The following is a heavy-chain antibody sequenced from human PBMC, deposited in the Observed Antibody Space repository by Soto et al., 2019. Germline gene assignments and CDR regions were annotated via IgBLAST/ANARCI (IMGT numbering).Heavy chain of an antibody. CDR3: AKGSKYFWSGYTYNWFDP. CDR2: IYYSGST. J-gene: IGHJ5*02. Sequence: QVQLQESGPGLVKPSETLSLTCTVSGGSISSYYWSWIRQPPGKGLEWMGYIYYSGSTNYNSSLKSRVTISVDTSKNQFSLKLSSVTAADTAVYYCAKGSKYFWSGYTYNWFDPWGQGTLVTVSS. V-gene: IGHV4-59*01. D-gene: IGHD3-3*01. CDR1: GGSISSYY.